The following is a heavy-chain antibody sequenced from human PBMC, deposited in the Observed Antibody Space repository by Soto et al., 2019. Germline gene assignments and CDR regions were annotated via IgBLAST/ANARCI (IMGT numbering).Heavy chain of an antibody. CDR1: GDSVSSNSAA. CDR2: TYYRSKWYN. D-gene: IGHD2-15*01. CDR3: ARDSIVVVVAAKGAFDN. J-gene: IGHJ3*02. Sequence: PSQTLSLTCAISGDSVSSNSAAWYWIRQSTSRALEWLGRTYYRSKWYNEYAVSVKSRITINPDTSHNQFSLQLNSVTPEDTAVYYCARDSIVVVVAAKGAFDNWGQGTMVTVSS. V-gene: IGHV6-1*01.